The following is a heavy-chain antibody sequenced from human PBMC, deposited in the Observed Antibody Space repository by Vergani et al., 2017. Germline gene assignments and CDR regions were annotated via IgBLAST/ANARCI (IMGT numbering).Heavy chain of an antibody. J-gene: IGHJ6*03. V-gene: IGHV3-21*01. Sequence: EVQLVESGGGLVQPGRSLRLSCAASGFTFSSYSMNWVRQAPGKGLEWVSSISSSSSYIYYADSVKGRFTISRDNAKNSLYLQMNSLRAEDTAVYYCAREGYDILTGYRLYYYYYYMDVWGKGTTVTVSS. CDR1: GFTFSSYS. D-gene: IGHD3-9*01. CDR3: AREGYDILTGYRLYYYYYYMDV. CDR2: ISSSSSYI.